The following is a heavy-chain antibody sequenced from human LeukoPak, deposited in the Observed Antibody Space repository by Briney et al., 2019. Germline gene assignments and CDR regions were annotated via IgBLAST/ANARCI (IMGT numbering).Heavy chain of an antibody. J-gene: IGHJ6*02. V-gene: IGHV3-30-3*01. D-gene: IGHD6-19*01. CDR3: ARVTVAGPYYYGMDV. CDR1: GFTFSSYA. Sequence: PGGSLRLSRAASGFTFSSYAMHWVRQAPGKGLEWVAVISYDGSNKYYADSVKGRFTISRDNSKNTLYLQMNSLRAEDTAVYYCARVTVAGPYYYGMDVWGQGTTVTVSS. CDR2: ISYDGSNK.